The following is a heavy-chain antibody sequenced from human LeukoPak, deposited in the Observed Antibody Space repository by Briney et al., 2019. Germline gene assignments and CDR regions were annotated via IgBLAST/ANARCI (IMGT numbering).Heavy chain of an antibody. Sequence: SLRLSXXASGVTFSNYWMHWVRQPPGKGLVWVSRIYVDGRTTNYADSVKGGFTISRDNAKNTVYLEMNSLSVEDTATYYCIRDFRSADLWGQGTLVTVTS. V-gene: IGHV3-74*01. J-gene: IGHJ5*02. CDR2: IYVDGRTT. CDR3: IRDFRSADL. CDR1: GVTFSNYW.